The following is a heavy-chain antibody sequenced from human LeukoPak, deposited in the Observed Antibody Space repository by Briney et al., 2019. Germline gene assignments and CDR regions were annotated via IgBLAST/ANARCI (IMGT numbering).Heavy chain of an antibody. CDR3: ARLTRSSWYYFDY. CDR1: GGSISSSSYY. V-gene: IGHV4-39*01. Sequence: PSETLSLTCTVSGGSISSSSYYWGWIRQPPGKGLEWIGSIYYSGSTYYNPPLKSRVTISVDTSKNQFSLKLSSVTAADTAVYYCARLTRSSWYYFDYWGQGTLVTVSS. CDR2: IYYSGST. J-gene: IGHJ4*02. D-gene: IGHD6-13*01.